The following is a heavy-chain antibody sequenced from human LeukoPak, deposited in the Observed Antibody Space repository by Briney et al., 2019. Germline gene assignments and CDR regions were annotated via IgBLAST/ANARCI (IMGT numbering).Heavy chain of an antibody. CDR2: INANGINT. V-gene: IGHV3-23*01. D-gene: IGHD6-19*01. Sequence: GGSLRLSCEASGFTFSSYARSWFRQAPGKGLQWVSTINANGINTYYADPVRGRFTISRDNSKDTLYLQLNSLSAEDTDIYFCAKPISGGLAVSADWFDPWGQGTLVIVSS. CDR1: GFTFSSYA. J-gene: IGHJ5*02. CDR3: AKPISGGLAVSADWFDP.